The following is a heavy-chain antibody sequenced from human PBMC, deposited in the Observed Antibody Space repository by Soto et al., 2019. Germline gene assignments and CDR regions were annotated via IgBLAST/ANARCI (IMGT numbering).Heavy chain of an antibody. CDR1: GGSVSSGSYY. V-gene: IGHV4-61*01. CDR2: IYYSGST. CDR3: ARVPYGGNHRPFDY. J-gene: IGHJ4*02. Sequence: KTSETLSLTCTVSGGSVSSGSYYWSWVRQPPGKGLEWIGYIYYSGSTNYNPSLKSRVTISVDTSKNQFSLKLSSVTAADTAVYYCARVPYGGNHRPFDYWGQGTLVTVSS. D-gene: IGHD2-15*01.